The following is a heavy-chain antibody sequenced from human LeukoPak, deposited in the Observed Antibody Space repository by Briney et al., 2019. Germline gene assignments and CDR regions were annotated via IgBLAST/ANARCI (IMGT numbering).Heavy chain of an antibody. CDR1: GYSFTSYW. CDR2: IYPGDSDT. J-gene: IGHJ4*02. CDR3: ARRITYGGNSVYFDY. D-gene: IGHD4-23*01. Sequence: GESLKIFCKGSGYSFTSYWIGWVRQMPGKGLEWMGIIYPGDSDTRYSPSFQGQVTISADKSISTAYLQWSSLKASDTAMYYCARRITYGGNSVYFDYWGQGTLVTVSS. V-gene: IGHV5-51*01.